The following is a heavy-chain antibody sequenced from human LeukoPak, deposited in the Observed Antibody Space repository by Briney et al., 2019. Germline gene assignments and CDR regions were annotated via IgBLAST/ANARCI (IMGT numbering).Heavy chain of an antibody. CDR3: ARDSYPTTFIAASPIDP. J-gene: IGHJ5*02. D-gene: IGHD6-13*01. V-gene: IGHV3-7*01. CDR2: IKQDGSEK. CDR1: GFTFSSYW. Sequence: PGGSLRLSCAASGFTFSSYWMSWVRQAPGKGLEWVANIKQDGSEKYYVDSVKGRFTISRDNAKNSLYLQMNSLRAEDTAVYYCARDSYPTTFIAASPIDPWGQGTLVTVSS.